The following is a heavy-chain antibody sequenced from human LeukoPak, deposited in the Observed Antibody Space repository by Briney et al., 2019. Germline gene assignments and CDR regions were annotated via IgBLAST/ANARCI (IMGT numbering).Heavy chain of an antibody. CDR1: GGSINSGSYY. CDR2: IYTSGST. CDR3: ARLSGDYVAFDY. D-gene: IGHD4-17*01. Sequence: PSQNLSLNCTVSGGSINSGSYYWRWIRQPAGKGLEWIGRIYTSGSTNYNPSLKSRVSISLDTSKNQFSLKLSSVTAADTAVYYCARLSGDYVAFDYWGQGTLVTVSS. V-gene: IGHV4-61*02. J-gene: IGHJ4*02.